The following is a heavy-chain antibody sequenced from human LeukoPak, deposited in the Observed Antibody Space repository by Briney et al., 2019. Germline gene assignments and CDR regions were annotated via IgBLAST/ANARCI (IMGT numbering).Heavy chain of an antibody. CDR1: GFTFSSYS. J-gene: IGHJ4*02. V-gene: IGHV3-21*01. CDR3: AREAGIAAAVDY. D-gene: IGHD6-13*01. Sequence: PGGSLRLSCAASGFTFSSYSMNWVRQAPGKGLEWVSSISSSSYIYYADSVKGRFTTSRDNAKNSLYLQMNSLRAEDTAVYYCAREAGIAAAVDYWGQGTLVTVSS. CDR2: ISSSSYI.